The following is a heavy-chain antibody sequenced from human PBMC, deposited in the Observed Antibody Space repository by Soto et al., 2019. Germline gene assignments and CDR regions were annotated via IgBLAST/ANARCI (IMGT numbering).Heavy chain of an antibody. V-gene: IGHV4-30-4*01. CDR3: AMANTDRGYSYGYLGGYYYYYGMDV. J-gene: IGHJ6*02. CDR1: GGSISSGDYY. D-gene: IGHD5-18*01. CDR2: IYYSGST. Sequence: QVQLQESGPGLVKPSQTLSLTCTVSGGSISSGDYYWSWIRQPPGKGLEWIGYIYYSGSTYYNPSLKSRVTISVDTSKNQFSLKLSSVTAADTAVYYCAMANTDRGYSYGYLGGYYYYYGMDVWGQGTTVTVSS.